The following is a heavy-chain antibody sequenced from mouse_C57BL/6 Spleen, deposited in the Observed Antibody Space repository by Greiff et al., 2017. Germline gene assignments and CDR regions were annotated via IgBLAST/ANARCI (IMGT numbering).Heavy chain of an antibody. J-gene: IGHJ2*01. CDR2: IYPRSGNT. CDR1: GYTFTSYG. CDR3: ANYGDYGSSYGLDY. Sequence: QVQLQQSGAELARPGASVKLSCKASGYTFTSYGISWVKQRTGQGLEWIGEIYPRSGNTSYNEKFKGKATLTADKSSSTAYMELRSLTSEDSAVYFCANYGDYGSSYGLDYWGQGTTLTVSS. D-gene: IGHD1-1*01. V-gene: IGHV1-81*01.